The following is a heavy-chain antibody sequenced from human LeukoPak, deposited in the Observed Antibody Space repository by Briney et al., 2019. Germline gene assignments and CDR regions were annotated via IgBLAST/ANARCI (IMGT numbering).Heavy chain of an antibody. V-gene: IGHV4-59*01. CDR2: IHYSGST. D-gene: IGHD3-16*01. J-gene: IGHJ4*02. Sequence: SETLSLTCTVSGGSISSYYWSWIRQPPGKGLEWIGYIHYSGSTHCNPSLKTRVTISVDTSKNQFSLKLSSVTAADTAVYYCAREGEYGHGPFDYWGQGTLVTVSS. CDR1: GGSISSYY. CDR3: AREGEYGHGPFDY.